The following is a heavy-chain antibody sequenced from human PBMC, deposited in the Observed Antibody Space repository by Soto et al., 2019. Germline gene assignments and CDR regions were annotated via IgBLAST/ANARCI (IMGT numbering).Heavy chain of an antibody. J-gene: IGHJ4*02. V-gene: IGHV4-59*01. CDR2: IYYRGSA. CDR3: VRAQYFAF. CDR1: GGSINPYY. Sequence: QVQLQESGPGLVKPSETLSLTCTVSGGSINPYYWSWFRQPPGKGLEWIGSIYYRGSANSNPSLKSRLTISVYTYKNQFSLKLSSVTAADTEIYYCVRAQYFAFWGQGTLVTVSS.